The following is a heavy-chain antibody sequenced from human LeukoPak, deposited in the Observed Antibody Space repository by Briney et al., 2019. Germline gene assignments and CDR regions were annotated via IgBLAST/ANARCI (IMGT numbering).Heavy chain of an antibody. CDR2: ISAYNGNT. D-gene: IGHD3-10*01. CDR1: GYTFTSYG. CDR3: ARAVYYYGSGSYGGFDY. J-gene: IGHJ4*02. Sequence: ASVKVSCKASGYTFTSYGISWVRQAPGQGLEWRGWISAYNGNTNYAQKLQGRVTMTTDTSTSTAYMELRSLRSDDTAVYYCARAVYYYGSGSYGGFDYWGQGTLVTVSS. V-gene: IGHV1-18*01.